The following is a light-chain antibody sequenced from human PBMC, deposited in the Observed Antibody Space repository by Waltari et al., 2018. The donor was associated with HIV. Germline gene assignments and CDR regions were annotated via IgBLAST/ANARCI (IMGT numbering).Light chain of an antibody. V-gene: IGLV2-14*01. CDR3: SSYTTGSFYV. CDR2: EVS. Sequence: QSALTQPASVSGSPGQSITISCTGTSSDVGAYNYVSWYQQHPGKDPKLMWYEVSTRPSGVSHLFSGSKSGKTASLTISGLQAEDEADYYCSSYTTGSFYVFGTGTKVTVL. J-gene: IGLJ1*01. CDR1: SSDVGAYNY.